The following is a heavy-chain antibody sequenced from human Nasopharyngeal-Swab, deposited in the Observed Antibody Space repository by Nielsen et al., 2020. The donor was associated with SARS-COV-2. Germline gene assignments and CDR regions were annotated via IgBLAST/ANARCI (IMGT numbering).Heavy chain of an antibody. J-gene: IGHJ4*02. Sequence: ASVKVSCKASGYSFTSYYMHWVRRAPGQGLEGLGIINPRGGRTSNAQKFQGRGPVTRDTSKSTVYMELSSLRSEDTAVYYCARDVGGDSSGYSVAYRGEPLDYWGQGTLVTVSS. CDR2: INPRGGRT. CDR1: GYSFTSYY. D-gene: IGHD3-22*01. V-gene: IGHV1-46*01. CDR3: ARDVGGDSSGYSVAYRGEPLDY.